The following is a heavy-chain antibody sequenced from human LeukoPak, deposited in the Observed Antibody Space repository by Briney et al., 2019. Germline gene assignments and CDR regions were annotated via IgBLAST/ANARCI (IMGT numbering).Heavy chain of an antibody. D-gene: IGHD3-10*01. Sequence: PSETLSLTCTVSGGSISSSSYYWGWLRQPPGKGLEWIGSIYYSGSTYYNPSLKSRVTISVDTSKNQFSLKLSSVTAADTAVYYCASNGGPITMVRGPTNWFDPWGQGTLVTVSS. CDR2: IYYSGST. V-gene: IGHV4-39*01. CDR3: ASNGGPITMVRGPTNWFDP. CDR1: GGSISSSSYY. J-gene: IGHJ5*02.